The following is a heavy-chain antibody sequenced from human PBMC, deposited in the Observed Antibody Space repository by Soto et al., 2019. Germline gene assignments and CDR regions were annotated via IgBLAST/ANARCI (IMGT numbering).Heavy chain of an antibody. CDR1: GGSISSGDYY. Sequence: SETLSLTCTVSGGSISSGDYYWSWIRQPPGKGLEWIGYIYYSGSTYYNPSLKSRVTISVDTSKSQFSLKLSSVTAADTAVYYCARRIAARPGPLDYWGQGTLVTVSS. CDR3: ARRIAARPGPLDY. V-gene: IGHV4-30-4*01. J-gene: IGHJ4*02. D-gene: IGHD6-6*01. CDR2: IYYSGST.